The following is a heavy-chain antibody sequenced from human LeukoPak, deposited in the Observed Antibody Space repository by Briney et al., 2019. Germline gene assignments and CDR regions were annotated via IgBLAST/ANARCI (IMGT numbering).Heavy chain of an antibody. J-gene: IGHJ4*02. D-gene: IGHD1-1*01. CDR3: AREPPGTTGTTRAFDY. CDR2: ISYDGSNK. V-gene: IGHV3-30*04. CDR1: GFTFSSYA. Sequence: GGSLRLSCAASGFTFSSYAMHWVRQAPGKGLEWMAVISYDGSNKYYADSVKGRFTISRDNSKNTLYLQMNSLRAEDTAVYYCAREPPGTTGTTRAFDYWGQGTLVTVSS.